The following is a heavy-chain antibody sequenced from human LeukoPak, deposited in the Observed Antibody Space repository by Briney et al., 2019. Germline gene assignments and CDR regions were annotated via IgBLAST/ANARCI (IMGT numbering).Heavy chain of an antibody. CDR1: GFTFSTYS. CDR2: LTDTGTST. Sequence: QSGGSLRLSCEGSGFTFSTYSMNWVRQAPGKGLEWVSGLTDTGTSTYYAHSVKGRFTISRDNSKNTLYLNMNSLRAENTATYYCAKFQRLFGEPLGDFDYWGQGALVTVSS. D-gene: IGHD1-14*01. CDR3: AKFQRLFGEPLGDFDY. V-gene: IGHV3-23*01. J-gene: IGHJ4*02.